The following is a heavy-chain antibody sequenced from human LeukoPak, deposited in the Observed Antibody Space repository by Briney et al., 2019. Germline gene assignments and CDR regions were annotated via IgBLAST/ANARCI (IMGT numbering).Heavy chain of an antibody. CDR1: GGTFSSYA. V-gene: IGHV1-69*05. CDR2: IIPIFGTA. J-gene: IGHJ4*02. CDR3: AREGFYDFWSGYKDY. D-gene: IGHD3-3*01. Sequence: GASVKVSCKASGGTFSSYAISWVRQAPGQGLEWMGGIIPIFGTANYAQKFQGRVTMTRDMSTSTVYMELSSLRSEDTAVYYCAREGFYDFWSGYKDYWGQGTLVTVSS.